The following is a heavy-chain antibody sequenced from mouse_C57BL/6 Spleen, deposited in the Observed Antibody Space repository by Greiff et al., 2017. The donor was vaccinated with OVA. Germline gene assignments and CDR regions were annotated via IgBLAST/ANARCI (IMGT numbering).Heavy chain of an antibody. D-gene: IGHD2-3*01. CDR1: GYTFTRYW. CDR3: AKGLDDGYAWFAY. Sequence: VQLQQPGAELVMPGASVKLSCKASGYTFTRYWMHWVKQRPGQGLEWIGEIDPSDSYTHYNPKFKGKSTLTVDKSSSTAYMQRSSLTSEDSAVYDYAKGLDDGYAWFAYWGQGTLVTCSA. J-gene: IGHJ3*01. V-gene: IGHV1-69*01. CDR2: IDPSDSYT.